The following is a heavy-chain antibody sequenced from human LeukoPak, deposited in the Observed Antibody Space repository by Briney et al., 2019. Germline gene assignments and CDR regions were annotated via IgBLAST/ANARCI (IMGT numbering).Heavy chain of an antibody. V-gene: IGHV5-51*01. J-gene: IGHJ4*02. Sequence: GESLKTSCKGSGHSFANYWLGWVRQMPGKGLEWMGIIYPGDSDTIYSTFFQGQVTISADKSISTDYMQWSSLKASDTAMYYCARGFGYSYGHVDYWGQGTLVTVSS. CDR3: ARGFGYSYGHVDY. D-gene: IGHD5-18*01. CDR2: IYPGDSDT. CDR1: GHSFANYW.